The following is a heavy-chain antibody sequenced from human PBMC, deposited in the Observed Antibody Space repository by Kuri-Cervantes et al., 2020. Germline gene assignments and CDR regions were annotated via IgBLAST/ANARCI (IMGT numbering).Heavy chain of an antibody. V-gene: IGHV4-34*01. Sequence: GSLRLSCAVYGGSFSGYYWSWIRQPPGKGLEWIGEINHSGSTNYNPSRKSRVTISVDTSKNQFSLKLSSVTAADTAVYYCARGTVLRFLGYMDVWGKGTTVTVSS. J-gene: IGHJ6*03. CDR2: INHSGST. CDR1: GGSFSGYY. D-gene: IGHD3-3*01. CDR3: ARGTVLRFLGYMDV.